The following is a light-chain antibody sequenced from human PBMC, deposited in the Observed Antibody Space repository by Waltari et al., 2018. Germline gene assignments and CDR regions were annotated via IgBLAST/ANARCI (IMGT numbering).Light chain of an antibody. CDR2: EVT. CDR3: CSYAGSTTSVM. J-gene: IGLJ3*02. V-gene: IGLV2-23*02. CDR1: NSDAGNYNL. Sequence: QSALTQPASVSGSPGQSITISCTGINSDAGNYNLVSLYQHHPGKAPKVMIYEVTKRPSGVSNRFSGSKSGNTASLTISGLQAEDEADYYCCSYAGSTTSVMFGGGTKLTVL.